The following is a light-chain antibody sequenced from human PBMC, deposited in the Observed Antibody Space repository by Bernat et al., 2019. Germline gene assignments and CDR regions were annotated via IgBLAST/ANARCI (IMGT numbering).Light chain of an antibody. V-gene: IGKV1-13*02. Sequence: EYRFTITCMASQCIINSLNWYQQKPRKTPKRLIYSPSSLESGVPSRFSGSGSGTDFILTISSLQPEDFATYYCQQYTTSPYSFGQGTKMEIK. CDR2: SPS. CDR1: QCIINS. CDR3: QQYTTSPYS. J-gene: IGKJ2*03.